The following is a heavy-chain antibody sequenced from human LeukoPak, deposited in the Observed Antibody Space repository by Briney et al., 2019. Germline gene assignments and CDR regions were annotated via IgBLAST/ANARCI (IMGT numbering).Heavy chain of an antibody. Sequence: GASVKVSCRASGYTFTSYGISWVRQAPGQGLEWTGWISVYNGNTNYAQKFQGRVTMITDTSTSTAYMELRSLRSDDTAVYYCAREYYYDSSGPDTDYYYYGMDVWGQGTTVTVSS. CDR1: GYTFTSYG. V-gene: IGHV1-18*01. CDR3: AREYYYDSSGPDTDYYYYGMDV. J-gene: IGHJ6*02. CDR2: ISVYNGNT. D-gene: IGHD3-22*01.